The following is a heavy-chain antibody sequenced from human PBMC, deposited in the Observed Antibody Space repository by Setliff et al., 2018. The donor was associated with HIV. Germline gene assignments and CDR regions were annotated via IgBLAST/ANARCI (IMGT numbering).Heavy chain of an antibody. D-gene: IGHD6-13*01. CDR3: ARAQPTNRIAAAGFDY. CDR1: GGTFSSYA. J-gene: IGHJ4*02. V-gene: IGHV1-69*13. Sequence: SVKVSCKASGGTFSSYAISWVRQAPGQGLEWMGGIIPLFGTENYAQKFQGRVTITADESTSTAYMELSSLRSEDTAVYCCARAQPTNRIAAAGFDYWGQGTLVTVSS. CDR2: IIPLFGTE.